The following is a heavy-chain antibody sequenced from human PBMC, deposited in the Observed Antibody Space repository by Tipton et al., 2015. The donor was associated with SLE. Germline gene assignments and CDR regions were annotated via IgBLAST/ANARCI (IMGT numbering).Heavy chain of an antibody. J-gene: IGHJ3*01. V-gene: IGHV6-1*01. CDR1: GDSVSSRAAA. Sequence: GLVKPSQTLSLTCSISGDSVSSRAAAWNWIRQSPSRGLEWLGRTYYRAKWYDDYAPSMKSRITITPDTSKNQFSLQLISMTPEDTAIYYRARDFHYYDFTGYTHPFDVWGQGILVTVSS. CDR3: ARDFHYYDFTGYTHPFDV. D-gene: IGHD3-22*01. CDR2: TYYRAKWYD.